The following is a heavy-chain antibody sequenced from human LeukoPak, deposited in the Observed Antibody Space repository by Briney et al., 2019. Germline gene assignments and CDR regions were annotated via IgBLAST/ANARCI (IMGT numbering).Heavy chain of an antibody. CDR1: GYSFTSYW. V-gene: IGHV5-51*01. Sequence: GESLNISCQGSGYSFTSYWIGWVRQMHGKGLEWMEIIYPGDSDTRYSPSFQGQVTISADKSISTAYLQWSSLKASDTAMYYRARLIYYDSSGYYPPGSIDYWGQGTLVTVSS. CDR3: ARLIYYDSSGYYPPGSIDY. J-gene: IGHJ4*02. CDR2: IYPGDSDT. D-gene: IGHD3-22*01.